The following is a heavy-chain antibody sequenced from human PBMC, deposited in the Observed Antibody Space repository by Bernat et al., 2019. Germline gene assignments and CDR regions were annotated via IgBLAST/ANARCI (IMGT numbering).Heavy chain of an antibody. CDR1: EFTFSDQW. CDR3: ARLGTAGSADY. D-gene: IGHD3-10*01. J-gene: IGHJ4*02. V-gene: IGHV3-7*04. CDR2: INQDGSEN. Sequence: EVQLVESGGGLVQPGGSLRLSCAASEFTFSDQWMSWVRQAPGKGLGWVATINQDGSENYYVDSVKGRFTISRDNAKNSLFLQMSSLRDEDTAVYYCARLGTAGSADYWGQGTLVTVSS.